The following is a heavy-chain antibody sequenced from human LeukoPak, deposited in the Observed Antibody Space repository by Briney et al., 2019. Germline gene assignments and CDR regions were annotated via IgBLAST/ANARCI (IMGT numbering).Heavy chain of an antibody. CDR1: GGSISSGGYY. CDR3: ATQLGYCSSTSCYTFDY. CDR2: IYYSGST. D-gene: IGHD2-2*02. J-gene: IGHJ4*02. V-gene: IGHV4-31*03. Sequence: SETLSLTCTVPGGSISSGGYYWSWIRQHPGKGLEWIGYIYYSGSTYYNPSLKSRVTISVDTSKNQFSLKLSSVTAADTAVYYCATQLGYCSSTSCYTFDYWGQGTLVTVSS.